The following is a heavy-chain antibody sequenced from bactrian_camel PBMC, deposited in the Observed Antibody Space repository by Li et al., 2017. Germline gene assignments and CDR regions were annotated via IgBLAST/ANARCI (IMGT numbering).Heavy chain of an antibody. J-gene: IGHJ4*01. CDR1: DVISSSAC. V-gene: IGHV3S1*01. CDR3: ATRPG. CDR2: IFSAGGST. Sequence: HVQLVESGGGSVQLGGSLRLSCAGSDVISSSACMGWFRQAPGKEREAVASIFSAGGSTYYADSVKGRFTISRDNAKNTAYLQMNSLKSEDTALYYCATRPGWGQGTQVTVS. D-gene: IGHD3*01.